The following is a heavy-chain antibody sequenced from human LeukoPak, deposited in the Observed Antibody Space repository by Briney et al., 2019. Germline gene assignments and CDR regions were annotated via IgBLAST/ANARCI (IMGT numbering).Heavy chain of an antibody. D-gene: IGHD3-22*01. Sequence: GRPLRLSCAASGFTFSSYGMHWVRQAPGKGLEWVAAIWYDGTNKYYANSVKGRFTISRDNSKNTLYLQTNSLRAEDTAVYYCARDLDSSGYYPDYWGQGTLVTVSS. CDR1: GFTFSSYG. J-gene: IGHJ4*02. CDR2: IWYDGTNK. CDR3: ARDLDSSGYYPDY. V-gene: IGHV3-33*01.